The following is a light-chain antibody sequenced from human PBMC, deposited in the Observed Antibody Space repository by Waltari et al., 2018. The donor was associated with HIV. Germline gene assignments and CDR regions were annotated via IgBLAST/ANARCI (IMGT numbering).Light chain of an antibody. CDR3: YSTDNSGSNGV. CDR2: KDN. CDR1: ALPTNY. Sequence: SYELTQPPSVPVSPGQTARITCSGAALPTNYAYRYQQMSGQATVPVIFKDNIRPSGIRDIFSASGSGKTATLTIRGAQGEDEADYYCYSTDNSGSNGVFGGGTKLTVL. J-gene: IGLJ3*02. V-gene: IGLV3-10*01.